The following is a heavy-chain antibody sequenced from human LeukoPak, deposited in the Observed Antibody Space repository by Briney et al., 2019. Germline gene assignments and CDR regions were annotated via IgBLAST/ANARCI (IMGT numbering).Heavy chain of an antibody. CDR1: GFTFSSYA. J-gene: IGHJ4*02. V-gene: IGHV3-23*01. CDR3: AKSGVLRYFDWSDPEYYFDY. Sequence: GGSLRLSCAASGFTFSSYAMSWVRQAPGKGLEWVSAISGSGGSTYYADSVKGRFTISRDNSKNTLYLQMNSLRAEDTAVYYCAKSGVLRYFDWSDPEYYFDYWGQGTLVTVSS. CDR2: ISGSGGST. D-gene: IGHD3-9*01.